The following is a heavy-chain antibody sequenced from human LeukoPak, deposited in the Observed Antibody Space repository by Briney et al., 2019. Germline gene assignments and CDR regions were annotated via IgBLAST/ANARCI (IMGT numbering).Heavy chain of an antibody. D-gene: IGHD3-22*01. Sequence: GGSLRLSCAASGFTFSSYAMHWVRQAPGKGLEYVSAISSNGGSTYYANSVKGRFTISRDNSKNTLYLQMGSLRAEDMAVYYCARDQGGHYDSSGYADYWGQGTLVTVSS. V-gene: IGHV3-64*01. CDR2: ISSNGGST. CDR3: ARDQGGHYDSSGYADY. J-gene: IGHJ4*02. CDR1: GFTFSSYA.